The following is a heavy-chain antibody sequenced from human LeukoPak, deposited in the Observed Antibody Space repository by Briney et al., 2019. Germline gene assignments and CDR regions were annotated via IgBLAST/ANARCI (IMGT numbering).Heavy chain of an antibody. Sequence: SETLSLTCAVYGGSFSGYYWSWIRQPPGKGLEWIGEINYSGSTNYNPSLKSRVTISVDTSKNQFSLKLSSVTAADTAVYYCARLGKSFYYYYMDVWGKGTTVTVSS. D-gene: IGHD1-26*01. CDR1: GGSFSGYY. V-gene: IGHV4-34*01. J-gene: IGHJ6*03. CDR2: INYSGST. CDR3: ARLGKSFYYYYMDV.